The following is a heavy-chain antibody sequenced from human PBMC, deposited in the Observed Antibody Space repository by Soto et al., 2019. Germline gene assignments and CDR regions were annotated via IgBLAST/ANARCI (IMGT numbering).Heavy chain of an antibody. D-gene: IGHD4-17*01. J-gene: IGHJ1*01. CDR2: TYYSWST. Sequence: QVQLQESGPGLVKPSQTLSLTWTVSGGSISSGGYYWSWIRQHPGKGLEWIGYTYYSWSTYYNPSLTSRITISVDTPKSQFSLKLSSVTAADTAVYYCARDPDYGDYGAEYFQHWGQGTLLTLSS. CDR1: GGSISSGGYY. V-gene: IGHV4-31*02. CDR3: ARDPDYGDYGAEYFQH.